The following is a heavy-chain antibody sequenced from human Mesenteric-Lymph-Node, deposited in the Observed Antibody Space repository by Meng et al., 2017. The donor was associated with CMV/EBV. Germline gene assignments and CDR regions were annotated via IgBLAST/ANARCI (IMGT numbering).Heavy chain of an antibody. CDR3: ARGKVRGIRFDY. V-gene: IGHV4-38-2*02. Sequence: SETLSLTCTVSGYSISSGYYWGWIRQPPGKGLEYIGRIYHSGSTNYNPSLKSRVTISLDTSKNQFSLNLSSVTAADTAVYYCARGKVRGIRFDYWGQGTLVTVSS. CDR2: IYHSGST. D-gene: IGHD3-10*01. J-gene: IGHJ4*02. CDR1: GYSISSGYY.